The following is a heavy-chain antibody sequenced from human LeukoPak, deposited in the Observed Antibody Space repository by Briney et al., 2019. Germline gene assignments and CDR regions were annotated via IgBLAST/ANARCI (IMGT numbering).Heavy chain of an antibody. CDR3: AIDPRVMAVAGSFYFDY. CDR2: IWYDGSKK. J-gene: IGHJ4*02. D-gene: IGHD6-19*01. CDR1: GFTFSSFV. V-gene: IGHV3-30*02. Sequence: GGSLRLSCAASGFTFSSFVVHWVHQAPGKGLEWVAFIWYDGSKKYYADSVKGRFTISRDNSKNTLYLEMNSLRAEDTAVYFFAIDPRVMAVAGSFYFDYWGQGTLVTVSS.